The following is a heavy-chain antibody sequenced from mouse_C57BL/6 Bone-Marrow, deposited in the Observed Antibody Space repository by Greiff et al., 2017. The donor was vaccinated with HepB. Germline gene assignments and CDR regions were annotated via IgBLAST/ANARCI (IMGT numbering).Heavy chain of an antibody. CDR3: ARGVITTVVARGFDY. CDR2: IDPNSGGT. J-gene: IGHJ2*01. V-gene: IGHV1-72*01. CDR1: GYTFTSYW. Sequence: QVQLQQPGAELVKPGASVKLSCKASGYTFTSYWMHWVKQRPGRGLEWIGRIDPNSGGTKYNEKFKSKATLTVDQPSSTAYIQRSSLTSEDSAVYYCARGVITTVVARGFDYWGQGTTLTVSS. D-gene: IGHD1-1*01.